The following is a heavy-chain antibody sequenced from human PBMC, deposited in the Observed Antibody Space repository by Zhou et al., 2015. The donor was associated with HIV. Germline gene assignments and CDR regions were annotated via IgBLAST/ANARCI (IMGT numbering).Heavy chain of an antibody. CDR3: AKDANLLPGYGMDV. CDR2: ISYDGSNK. D-gene: IGHD2-15*01. J-gene: IGHJ6*02. Sequence: QVQLVESGGGVVQPGRSLRLSCAASGFTFSSYGMHWVRQAPGKGLEWVAVISYDGSNKYYADSVKGRFTISRDNSKNTLYLQMNSLRAEDTAVYYCAKDANLLPGYGMDVWGQGTTVTVSS. V-gene: IGHV3-30*18. CDR1: GFTFSSYG.